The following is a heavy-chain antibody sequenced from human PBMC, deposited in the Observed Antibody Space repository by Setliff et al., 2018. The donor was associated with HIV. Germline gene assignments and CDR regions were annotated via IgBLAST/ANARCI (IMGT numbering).Heavy chain of an antibody. CDR1: GFTFSDYY. Sequence: PGGSLRLSCAASGFTFSDYYMTWIRQAPGKGLEWVSYISGSGNIIYYADSVKGRFTISRDNAKNSLYLQMSSLRAEDTAVYYCARDRDGVGNDYMDVWGKGTTVTVSS. D-gene: IGHD3-10*01. V-gene: IGHV3-11*04. CDR3: ARDRDGVGNDYMDV. CDR2: ISGSGNII. J-gene: IGHJ6*03.